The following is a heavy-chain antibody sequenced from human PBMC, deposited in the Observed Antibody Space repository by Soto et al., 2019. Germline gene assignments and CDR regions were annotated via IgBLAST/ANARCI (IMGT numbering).Heavy chain of an antibody. CDR3: ARDLGTAAAGTDAFDI. CDR1: GYTFTNFG. Sequence: GASVKVSCKASGYTFTNFGIIWVRQAPGQGLEWMGRIIPILGIANYAQKFQGRVTITADKSTSTAYMELSSLRSEDTAVYYCARDLGTAAAGTDAFDIWGQGTMVTVSS. CDR2: IIPILGIA. V-gene: IGHV1-69*04. J-gene: IGHJ3*02. D-gene: IGHD6-13*01.